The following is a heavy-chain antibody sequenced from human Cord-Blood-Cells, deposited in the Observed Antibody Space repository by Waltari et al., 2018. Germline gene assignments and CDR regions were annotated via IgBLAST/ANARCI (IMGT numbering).Heavy chain of an antibody. D-gene: IGHD7-27*01. CDR2: IYHSGST. CDR3: ARVGPKLGIAY. V-gene: IGHV4-38-2*01. Sequence: QVQLQESGPGLVKPSETLSLTCAASGYSISSGYYWGWIRQPPGKGLEWIGSIYHSGSTYYNPSLKSRVTISVDTSKNQFSLKLSSVTAADTAVYYCARVGPKLGIAYWGQGTLVTVSS. CDR1: GYSISSGYY. J-gene: IGHJ4*02.